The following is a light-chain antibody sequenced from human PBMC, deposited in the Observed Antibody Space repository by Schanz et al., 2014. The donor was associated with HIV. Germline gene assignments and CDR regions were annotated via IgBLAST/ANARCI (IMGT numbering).Light chain of an antibody. V-gene: IGLV1-44*01. CDR1: SSNVGSNA. CDR2: STN. J-gene: IGLJ2*01. Sequence: QSVLTQPPSASGTPGQRVTISCSGSSSNVGSNAVNWYQQLPGTAPTLLISSTNQRPSGVPDRYSGSKSGTSASLDISGLQSEDEADYYCAAYDDSLNDLVFGGGTKLTVL. CDR3: AAYDDSLNDLV.